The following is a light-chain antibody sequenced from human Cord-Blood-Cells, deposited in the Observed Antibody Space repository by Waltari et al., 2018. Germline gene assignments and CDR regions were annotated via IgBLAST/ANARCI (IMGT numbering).Light chain of an antibody. V-gene: IGLV2-11*01. Sequence: QSALTQPRSVSGSPGQSVTISCTGTSSDVGGYNYVSWYQQHPGKAPKLLIYSNNQRPSGVPDRFSGSKSGTSASLAISGLQSEDEADYYCAAWDDSLNGYVFGTGTKVTVL. CDR1: SSDVGGYNY. CDR2: SNN. J-gene: IGLJ1*01. CDR3: AAWDDSLNGYV.